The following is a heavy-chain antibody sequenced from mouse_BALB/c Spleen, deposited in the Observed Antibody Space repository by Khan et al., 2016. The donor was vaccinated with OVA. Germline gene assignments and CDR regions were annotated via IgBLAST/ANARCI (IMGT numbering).Heavy chain of an antibody. J-gene: IGHJ4*01. V-gene: IGHV5-17*02. CDR2: ISGGSRTI. CDR3: ASPVITTAKGAMDY. Sequence: EVELVESGGGLVQPGGSRKLSCAASGFTFRGFGSNWVRQAPEKGLEGVAYISGGSRTIYNEDSGKGRFTIPRDNPKNTLSRQRTSLRSEDTAIYYCASPVITTAKGAMDYWGQGTSVTFSS. D-gene: IGHD1-2*01. CDR1: GFTFRGFG.